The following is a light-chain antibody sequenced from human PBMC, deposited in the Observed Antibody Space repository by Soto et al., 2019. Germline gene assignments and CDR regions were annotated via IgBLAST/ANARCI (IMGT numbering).Light chain of an antibody. CDR3: GADHGSGSNFVYV. CDR1: SGYSNYK. V-gene: IGLV9-49*01. Sequence: QSVLTQPPSASASLGASVTLTCTLSSGYSNYKVDWYQQRPGKGPRFVMRVGTGGIVGSKGDGIPDRFSVLGSGLNRYLTIKNIQEEDESDYHCGADHGSGSNFVYVFGGWTKVTVL. CDR2: VGTGGIVG. J-gene: IGLJ2*01.